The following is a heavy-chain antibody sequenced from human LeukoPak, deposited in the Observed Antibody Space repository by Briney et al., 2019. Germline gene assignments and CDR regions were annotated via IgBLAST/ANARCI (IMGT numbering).Heavy chain of an antibody. Sequence: SVKVSCKASGGTLSSYAISWVRQAPGQGLEWMGGIIPIFGTANYAQKFQGRVTITADESTSTAYMELSSLRSEDTAVYYCARVVVSGYSSSYFDYWGQGTLVTVSS. J-gene: IGHJ4*02. CDR3: ARVVVSGYSSSYFDY. V-gene: IGHV1-69*13. CDR1: GGTLSSYA. D-gene: IGHD6-13*01. CDR2: IIPIFGTA.